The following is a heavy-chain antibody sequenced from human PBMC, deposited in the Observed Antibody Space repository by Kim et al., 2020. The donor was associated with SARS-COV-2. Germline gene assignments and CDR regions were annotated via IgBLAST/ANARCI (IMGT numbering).Heavy chain of an antibody. Sequence: GGSLRLSCAASGFTFSSYEMNWVRQAPGKGLEWVSYISSSGSTIYYADSVKGRFTISRDNAKNSLYLQMNSLRAEDTAVYYCARARYSSSWSGPADYWGQGTLVTVSS. CDR1: GFTFSSYE. CDR3: ARARYSSSWSGPADY. V-gene: IGHV3-48*03. J-gene: IGHJ4*02. CDR2: ISSSGSTI. D-gene: IGHD6-13*01.